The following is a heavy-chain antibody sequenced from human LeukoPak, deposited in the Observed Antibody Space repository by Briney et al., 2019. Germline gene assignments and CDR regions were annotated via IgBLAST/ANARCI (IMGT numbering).Heavy chain of an antibody. D-gene: IGHD3-10*01. Sequence: SETLSLTCTVSGGSISSYYWSWIRQPAGKGLEWIGRIYTSGSTNYNPSLKSRVTMSVDMSKNQFSLKLSSVTAADTAVYYCARLPLGAFGEVLNFDLWGQGTVVTVSS. J-gene: IGHJ4*02. CDR3: ARLPLGAFGEVLNFDL. CDR1: GGSISSYY. V-gene: IGHV4-4*07. CDR2: IYTSGST.